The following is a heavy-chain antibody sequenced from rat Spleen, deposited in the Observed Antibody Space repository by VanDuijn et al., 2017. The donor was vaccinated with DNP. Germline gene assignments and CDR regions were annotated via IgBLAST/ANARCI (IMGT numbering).Heavy chain of an antibody. Sequence: EVQLVESGGGLVQPGRSMKLSCAASGFTFSNYDMAWVRQAPKKGLEWVATISYDGSSTYYRDSVKGRFTISRDNAKRTLYLQRDSLRSEDTATYYCARVGTVASMDAWGQGTSVTVSS. CDR1: GFTFSNYD. D-gene: IGHD1-1*01. CDR3: ARVGTVASMDA. J-gene: IGHJ4*01. CDR2: ISYDGSST. V-gene: IGHV5-7*01.